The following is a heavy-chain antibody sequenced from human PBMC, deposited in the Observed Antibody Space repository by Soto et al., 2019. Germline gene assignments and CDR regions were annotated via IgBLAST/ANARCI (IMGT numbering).Heavy chain of an antibody. CDR1: GFTFSGSA. D-gene: IGHD4-17*01. V-gene: IGHV3-73*01. CDR2: IRSKANSYAT. CDR3: TRHSMTTVTTFYYYGMDV. J-gene: IGHJ6*02. Sequence: GGSLRLSCAASGFTFSGSAMHWVRQASGKGLEWVGRIRSKANSYATAYAASVKGRFTISRDDSKNTAYLQMNSLKTEDTAVYYCTRHSMTTVTTFYYYGMDVWGQGTTVTVSS.